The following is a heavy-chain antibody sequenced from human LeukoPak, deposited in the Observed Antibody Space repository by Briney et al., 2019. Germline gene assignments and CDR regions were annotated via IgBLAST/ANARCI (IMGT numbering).Heavy chain of an antibody. Sequence: GGSLRLSCAASGFTFSSYWMSWVRQAPGKGLEWVANIKQDGSEKYYVDSVKGRFTISRDNSKNTLYLQMNSLRAEDTAVYYCAKVFCSGGSCYKGDAFDIWGQGTMVTVSS. CDR3: AKVFCSGGSCYKGDAFDI. CDR2: IKQDGSEK. CDR1: GFTFSSYW. J-gene: IGHJ3*02. D-gene: IGHD2-15*01. V-gene: IGHV3-7*03.